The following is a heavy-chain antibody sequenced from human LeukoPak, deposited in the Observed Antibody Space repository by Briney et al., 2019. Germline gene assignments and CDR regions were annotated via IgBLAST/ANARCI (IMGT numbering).Heavy chain of an antibody. CDR1: GFTFSSYW. CDR3: ARDWYYRMDV. CDR2: IKGDGSGT. V-gene: IGHV3-74*01. J-gene: IGHJ6*02. Sequence: GGSLRLSCAASGFTFSSYWMHWVRQAPGEGLVWVSLIKGDGSGTTYADSVKGRFTISRDNAKNTLYLQMNSLRAGDTAVYYCARDWYYRMDVWGQGTTVTVSS. D-gene: IGHD1-14*01.